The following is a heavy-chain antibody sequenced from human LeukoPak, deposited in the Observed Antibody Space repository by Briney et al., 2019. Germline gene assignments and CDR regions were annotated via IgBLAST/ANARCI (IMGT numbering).Heavy chain of an antibody. J-gene: IGHJ4*02. CDR1: GFTFSSYA. CDR2: ISGSGGST. CDR3: AKDWSSSPDY. V-gene: IGHV3-23*01. D-gene: IGHD6-6*01. Sequence: GGSLRLSCAAPGFTFSSYAMRWVRQAPGKGLEWVSAISGSGGSTYYADSVKGRFTISRDNSKNTLYLQMNSLRAEDTVVYYCAKDWSSSPDYWGQGTLVTVSS.